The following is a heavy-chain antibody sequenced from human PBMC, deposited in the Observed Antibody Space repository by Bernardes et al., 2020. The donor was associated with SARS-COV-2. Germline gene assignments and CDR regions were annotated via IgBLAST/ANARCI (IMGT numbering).Heavy chain of an antibody. V-gene: IGHV3-23*01. CDR2: VSGSGGST. CDR1: GFTFSTYA. CDR3: AKVLYPKHSDYDPRIVGVDV. Sequence: GGSLRLSCEASGFTFSTYAMSWVRQAPGKGLEWVSLVSGSGGSTYYADSVRGRFTISRDNSKSTLFLQMDSLRAEDTAIYYCAKVLYPKHSDYDPRIVGVDVWGQGTTVTVSS. D-gene: IGHD5-12*01. J-gene: IGHJ6*02.